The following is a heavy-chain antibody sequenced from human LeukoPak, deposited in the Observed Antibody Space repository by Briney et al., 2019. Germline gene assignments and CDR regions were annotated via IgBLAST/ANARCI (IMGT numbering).Heavy chain of an antibody. CDR2: IYHSGST. J-gene: IGHJ1*01. D-gene: IGHD6-19*01. CDR1: GYSISSRYY. CDR3: ARAYRNAWYSYFHH. V-gene: IGHV4-38-2*01. Sequence: PSETLSLTCAVSGYSISSRYYWGWIRQPPGKGLKWIGNIYHSGSTYYNPSLKSRLTISLDTSKNQFSLNLSSVTAADTAVYYCARAYRNAWYSYFHHWGQGTLVTVSS.